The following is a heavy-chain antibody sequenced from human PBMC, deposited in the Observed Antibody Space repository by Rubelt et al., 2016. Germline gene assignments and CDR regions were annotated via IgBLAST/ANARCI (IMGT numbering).Heavy chain of an antibody. V-gene: IGHV4-4*02. D-gene: IGHD3-10*01. J-gene: IGHJ4*02. CDR1: GGSISSSNW. CDR3: ARFASGKASHFDF. Sequence: QVQLQESGPGLVKPSGTLSLTCAVSGGSISSSNWWSWVRQPPGKGLEWIGEIYHSGSTNYNPSLQSRVTISVDKSKNQFSLKVSSVTAADTAVYYCARFASGKASHFDFWGQGTLVTVSS. CDR2: IYHSGST.